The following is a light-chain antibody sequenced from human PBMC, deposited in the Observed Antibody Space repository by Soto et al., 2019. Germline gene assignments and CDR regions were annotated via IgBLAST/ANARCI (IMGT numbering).Light chain of an antibody. J-gene: IGKJ1*01. CDR1: QSIGNR. Sequence: DIQMTQSPSTLSASVGDRVTITCRASQSIGNRLAWYHQTPGKAPKLLIFQASTSQSGVPSRFSGSGSGTEFTLSISSLQPGDFATYYCQQYYNYPLTFGQGTKVEV. CDR3: QQYYNYPLT. V-gene: IGKV1-5*03. CDR2: QAS.